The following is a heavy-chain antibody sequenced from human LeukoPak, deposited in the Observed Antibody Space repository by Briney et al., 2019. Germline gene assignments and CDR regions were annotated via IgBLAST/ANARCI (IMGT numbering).Heavy chain of an antibody. J-gene: IGHJ4*02. D-gene: IGHD2-15*01. CDR2: INHSGST. CDR3: ARRLLNCSGGSCYIPYFDY. V-gene: IGHV4-34*01. Sequence: SETLSLTCAVYGGSFSGYYWSWIRQPPGKGLEWIGEINHSGSTNYNPSLKSRVTISVDTSKNQFSLKLSSVTAADTAVYYCARRLLNCSGGSCYIPYFDYWGQGTLVTVSS. CDR1: GGSFSGYY.